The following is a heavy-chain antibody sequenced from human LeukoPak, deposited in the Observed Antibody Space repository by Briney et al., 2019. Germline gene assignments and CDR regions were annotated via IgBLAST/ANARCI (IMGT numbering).Heavy chain of an antibody. J-gene: IGHJ4*02. Sequence: SETLSLTCAVSGGSISSSNWWSWVRQPPGKGLEWIGEIYHSGSTNYNPSLKSRVTILVDKSKNQFSLKLSSVTAADTAVYYCASLYCSGGSCYSGSYYWGQGTLVTVSS. CDR1: GGSISSSNW. CDR2: IYHSGST. V-gene: IGHV4-4*02. D-gene: IGHD2-15*01. CDR3: ASLYCSGGSCYSGSYY.